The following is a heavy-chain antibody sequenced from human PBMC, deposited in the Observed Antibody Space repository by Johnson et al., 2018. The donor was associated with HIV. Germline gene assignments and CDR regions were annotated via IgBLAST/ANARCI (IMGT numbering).Heavy chain of an antibody. Sequence: VQLVESGGGLVQPGGSLRLSCAASGFSFSSYAMSWVRQAPGKGLEWVSAISGSGASTYYADSVKGRFTISRDNSKNTLYLQMNSLRAEDTAVYYCARDKVGVSAFDIWGQGTMVTVSS. J-gene: IGHJ3*02. D-gene: IGHD3-16*01. CDR2: ISGSGAST. CDR1: GFSFSSYA. CDR3: ARDKVGVSAFDI. V-gene: IGHV3-23*04.